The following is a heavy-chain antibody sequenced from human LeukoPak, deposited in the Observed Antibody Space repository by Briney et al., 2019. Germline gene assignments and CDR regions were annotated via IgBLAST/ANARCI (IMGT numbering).Heavy chain of an antibody. D-gene: IGHD6-19*01. Sequence: GGSLRLSCAASEFSVGSNYMTWVRQAPGKGLEWVSLIYSGGSTYYADSVKGRFTISRDNSKNTLYLQMNSLRAEDTAVYYCARDIGQWLVGPHWFDPWGQGTLVTVSS. V-gene: IGHV3-66*01. J-gene: IGHJ5*02. CDR3: ARDIGQWLVGPHWFDP. CDR2: IYSGGST. CDR1: EFSVGSNY.